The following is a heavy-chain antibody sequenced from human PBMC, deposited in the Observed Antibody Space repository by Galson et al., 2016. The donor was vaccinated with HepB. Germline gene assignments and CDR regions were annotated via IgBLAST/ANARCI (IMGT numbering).Heavy chain of an antibody. V-gene: IGHV4-31*03. CDR1: GGSISSGGYD. CDR3: ARGTPSYFYDSSGNLDY. CDR2: IYYSGYT. Sequence: TLSLTCTVSGGSISSGGYDWSWIRQHPGKGLEWIGNIYYSGYTYYNPSLKSRVTISVDTSKNQFSLKLSSVTAADTAVYYCARGTPSYFYDSSGNLDYWGQGTLVTVSS. J-gene: IGHJ4*02. D-gene: IGHD3-22*01.